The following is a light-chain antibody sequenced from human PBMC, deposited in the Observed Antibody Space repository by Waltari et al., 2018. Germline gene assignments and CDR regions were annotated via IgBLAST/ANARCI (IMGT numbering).Light chain of an antibody. CDR1: VLPNQY. Sequence: SYELTQPPSVSVSPGQTARITCSGDVLPNQYTYWYQQKPGQAPVLVIFKDTERPSEIPHRVTGSTSETIVTLTISGVQAEDEADYYCQSADSSNIWVFGGGTKLTVL. CDR3: QSADSSNIWV. J-gene: IGLJ3*02. V-gene: IGLV3-25*03. CDR2: KDT.